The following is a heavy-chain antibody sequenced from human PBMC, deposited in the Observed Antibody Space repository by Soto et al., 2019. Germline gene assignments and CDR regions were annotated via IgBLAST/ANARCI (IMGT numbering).Heavy chain of an antibody. Sequence: GGSLRLSCAASGFTFSSYWMHWVRQAPGKGLVWVSRINSDGSSTSYADSVKGRFTISRDNAKNTLYLQMNSLRAEDTAVYYCASAAQSPPPHYYYYYMDVWGKGTTVTVSS. D-gene: IGHD4-4*01. CDR2: INSDGSST. V-gene: IGHV3-74*01. CDR3: ASAAQSPPPHYYYYYMDV. CDR1: GFTFSSYW. J-gene: IGHJ6*03.